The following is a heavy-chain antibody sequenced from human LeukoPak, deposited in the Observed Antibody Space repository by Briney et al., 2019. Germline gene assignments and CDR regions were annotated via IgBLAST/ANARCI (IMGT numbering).Heavy chain of an antibody. D-gene: IGHD3-9*01. CDR1: GFTFNTYS. Sequence: AGSLRLSCAASGFTFNTYSMNWVRQAPGKGLESVSSISSSSSYIYYADSVKGRFTVSRDNAKNSLYLQMNSLRAEDTTVYYCARDQPNYDILTGYYPFDYWGQGTLVTVSS. J-gene: IGHJ4*02. CDR3: ARDQPNYDILTGYYPFDY. V-gene: IGHV3-21*01. CDR2: ISSSSSYI.